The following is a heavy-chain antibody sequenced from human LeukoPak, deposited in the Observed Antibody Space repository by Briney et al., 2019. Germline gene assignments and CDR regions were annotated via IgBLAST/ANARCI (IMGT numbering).Heavy chain of an antibody. CDR2: INTSGDTV. D-gene: IGHD2-15*01. V-gene: IGHV3-48*03. J-gene: IGHJ5*01. CDR3: ARGPGYCSGGSCYSWFDS. CDR1: GFAFSSYE. Sequence: GGSLRLSCAASGFAFSSYEINWVRQAPGKGLKWVSFINTSGDTVEYADSVKGRFTISRDNAKNSVYLQLNNLRADDTAICYCARGPGYCSGGSCYSWFDSWGQGTLVTVSS.